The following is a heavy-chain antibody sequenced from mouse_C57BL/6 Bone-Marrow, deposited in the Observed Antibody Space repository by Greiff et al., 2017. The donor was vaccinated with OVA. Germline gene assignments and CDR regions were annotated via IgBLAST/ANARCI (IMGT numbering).Heavy chain of an antibody. V-gene: IGHV3-6*01. J-gene: IGHJ3*01. Sequence: ESGPGLVKPSQSLSLTCSVTGYSITSGYYWNWIRQFPGNKLEWMGYISYDGSNNYNPSLKNRISITRDTSKNQFFLKLNSVTTEDTATYYCARGDYGSSSWFAYWGQGTLVTVSA. CDR3: ARGDYGSSSWFAY. D-gene: IGHD1-1*01. CDR2: ISYDGSN. CDR1: GYSITSGYY.